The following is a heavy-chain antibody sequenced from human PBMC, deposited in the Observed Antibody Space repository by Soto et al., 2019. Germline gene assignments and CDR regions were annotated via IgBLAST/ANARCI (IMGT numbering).Heavy chain of an antibody. CDR1: GFTFDDYA. D-gene: IGHD2-15*01. Sequence: EVQLVESGGGLVQPGRSLRLSCAASGFTFDDYAMHWVRQAPGEGLEWVSGISCDSGSIGYADSVKGRFTISRDNAKNSLYLQMIRLRAEETALYYFAKMLGSGSRGSCYFVLRDDFDIWGRVTMLTVSS. CDR2: ISCDSGSI. CDR3: AKMLGSGSRGSCYFVLRDDFDI. V-gene: IGHV3-9*01. J-gene: IGHJ3*02.